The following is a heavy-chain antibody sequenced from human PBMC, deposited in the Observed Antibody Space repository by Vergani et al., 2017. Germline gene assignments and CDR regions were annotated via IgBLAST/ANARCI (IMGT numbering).Heavy chain of an antibody. Sequence: QVQLQESGPGLVKPSETLSITCTVSGGSISSYYWSWIRQPPGKGLEWIGYIYYSGSTNYHPSLKSRVTITVDTAKNQFSLKPSSVTAADTAVYYCARDRGIVGATTGGMYVWGQGTTVTVSS. D-gene: IGHD1-26*01. CDR1: GGSISSYY. J-gene: IGHJ6*02. CDR2: IYYSGST. CDR3: ARDRGIVGATTGGMYV. V-gene: IGHV4-59*01.